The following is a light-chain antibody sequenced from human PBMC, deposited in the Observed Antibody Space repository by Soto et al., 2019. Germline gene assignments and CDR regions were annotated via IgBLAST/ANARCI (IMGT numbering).Light chain of an antibody. CDR3: SSYTTSATLV. J-gene: IGLJ2*01. CDR1: SSDVGSYNS. Sequence: QSALTQPASVSGSPGQSIAISCTGTSSDVGSYNSVSWYQQFPGKAPKPILYAVTNRPSGVSNRFSGSKSGNTASLTISGLQAEDEADYFCSSYTTSATLVFGVGTRLTVL. V-gene: IGLV2-14*01. CDR2: AVT.